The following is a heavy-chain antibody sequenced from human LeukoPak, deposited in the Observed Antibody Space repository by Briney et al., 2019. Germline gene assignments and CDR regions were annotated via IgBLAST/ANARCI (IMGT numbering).Heavy chain of an antibody. CDR2: INSDGSST. D-gene: IGHD3-22*01. CDR1: GFTFSSYW. CDR3: ARGQRRLSYYDTSY. J-gene: IGHJ4*02. Sequence: QPGGSLRLSCAASGFTFSSYWMHWVRQAPGKGLVWVSRINSDGSSTSYADSVKGRFTISRDNAKNTLYLQMNSLRAEDTAVYYCARGQRRLSYYDTSYWGQGTLVTVSS. V-gene: IGHV3-74*01.